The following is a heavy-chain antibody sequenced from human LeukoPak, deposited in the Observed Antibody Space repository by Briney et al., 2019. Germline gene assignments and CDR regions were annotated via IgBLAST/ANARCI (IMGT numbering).Heavy chain of an antibody. D-gene: IGHD3-22*01. J-gene: IGHJ1*01. CDR2: IRYDGSNK. V-gene: IGHV3-30*02. Sequence: SGGSLRLSCAASGFTFSSYGMHWVRQAPGKGLEWVAFIRYDGSNKYYADSVKGRFTISRDNSKNTLYLQMNSLRAEDTAVYYCARDYRGHYYDSSGYSHFQHWGQGTLVTVSS. CDR3: ARDYRGHYYDSSGYSHFQH. CDR1: GFTFSSYG.